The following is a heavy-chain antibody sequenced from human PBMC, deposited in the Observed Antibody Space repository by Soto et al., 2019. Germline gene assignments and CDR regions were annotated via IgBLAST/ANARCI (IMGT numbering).Heavy chain of an antibody. J-gene: IGHJ5*02. D-gene: IGHD6-25*01. V-gene: IGHV4-59*01. Sequence: SETLSLTCIVSGDSITSYYWSWIRQPPGKGLEWIGYIYFSGSTNYNPPLKSRVTISVDTSTNQFSLKLSSVTAADTAVYYCAGGERENWFDPWGQGTLVTVSS. CDR2: IYFSGST. CDR3: AGGERENWFDP. CDR1: GDSITSYY.